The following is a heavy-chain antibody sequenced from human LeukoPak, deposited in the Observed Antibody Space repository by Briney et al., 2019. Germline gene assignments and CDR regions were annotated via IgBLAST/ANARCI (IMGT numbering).Heavy chain of an antibody. J-gene: IGHJ6*03. D-gene: IGHD3-22*01. CDR2: IIPIFGTA. V-gene: IGHV1-69*06. Sequence: GASVKASCKASGGTFSSYAISWVRQAPGQGLEWMGGIIPIFGTANYAQKFQGRVTITADKSTSTAYMELSSLRSEDTAVYYCARDLNYYDSSGLPRLGVGDYYYYMDVWGKGTTVTVSS. CDR3: ARDLNYYDSSGLPRLGVGDYYYYMDV. CDR1: GGTFSSYA.